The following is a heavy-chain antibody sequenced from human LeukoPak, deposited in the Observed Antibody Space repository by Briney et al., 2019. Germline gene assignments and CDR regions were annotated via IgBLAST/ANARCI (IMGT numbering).Heavy chain of an antibody. V-gene: IGHV3-23*01. Sequence: QAGRSLRLSCAASGLTFSTFATIWVRQPPRKGLEWVSSIFPSGGEIHYADSVRGRFTISRDNDKSSLSLQMTSVRDEDTAIYYCATYRQVLLPFDSWGKGTMVTVSS. CDR2: IFPSGGEI. J-gene: IGHJ4*02. D-gene: IGHD2-8*02. CDR1: GLTFSTFA. CDR3: ATYRQVLLPFDS.